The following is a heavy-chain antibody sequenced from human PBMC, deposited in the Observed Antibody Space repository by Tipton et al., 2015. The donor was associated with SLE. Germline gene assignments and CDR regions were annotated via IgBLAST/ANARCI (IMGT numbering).Heavy chain of an antibody. V-gene: IGHV3-7*01. CDR3: AREKWNFGAFVI. CDR1: GFTFSSYW. J-gene: IGHJ3*02. CDR2: IKQDGSEK. D-gene: IGHD1-7*01. Sequence: SLRLSCAASGFTFSSYWMSWVRQAPGKGLEWVANIKQDGSEKYYVDSVKGRFTISRDNSKNTLYLQMNSLRAEDTAVYYCAREKWNFGAFVIWGQGTMVTVSS.